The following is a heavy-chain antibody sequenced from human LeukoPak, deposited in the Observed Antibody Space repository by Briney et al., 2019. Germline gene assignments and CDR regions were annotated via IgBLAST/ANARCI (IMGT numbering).Heavy chain of an antibody. Sequence: PGGSLRLSCAASGFTFSSYDMHWVRQATGKGLEWVSAIGTAGDTYYPGSVKGRFTISRENAKNSLYLQMNSLRAGDTAVYYCARSDGSGSYQGLFGNYGMDVWGQGTTVTVSS. CDR3: ARSDGSGSYQGLFGNYGMDV. J-gene: IGHJ6*02. D-gene: IGHD3-10*01. V-gene: IGHV3-13*01. CDR1: GFTFSSYD. CDR2: IGTAGDT.